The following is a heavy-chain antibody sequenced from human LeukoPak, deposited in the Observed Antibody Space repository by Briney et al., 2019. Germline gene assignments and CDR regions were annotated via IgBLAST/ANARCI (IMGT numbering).Heavy chain of an antibody. J-gene: IGHJ4*02. CDR3: ARSYIRRSGFFDY. V-gene: IGHV4-34*01. D-gene: IGHD3-9*01. CDR2: INHSGST. CDR1: GGSFSGNY. Sequence: SETLSLTCAVYGGSFSGNYWSWIRQPPGKGLEWIGEINHSGSTNYNPSLKSRVTISVDTSKNQFSLKLSSVTAADTAVYYCARSYIRRSGFFDYWGQGTLVTVSS.